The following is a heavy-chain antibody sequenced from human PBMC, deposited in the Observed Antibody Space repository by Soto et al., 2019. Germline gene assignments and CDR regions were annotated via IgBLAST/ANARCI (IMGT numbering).Heavy chain of an antibody. CDR2: ISGSGDRT. V-gene: IGHV3-23*01. D-gene: IGHD4-17*01. CDR3: VEEHGVYPWTAPH. Sequence: EVQLLESGGGLVQPGGSLRLSCAASGITISNYPMSWVRQAPGKGLDWVSGISGSGDRTYYAASAKGRCTISKDITRNSVCQQLDSLGAEVWAVSCCVEEHGVYPWTAPHRGKGTPVTVSS. J-gene: IGHJ4*02. CDR1: GITISNYP.